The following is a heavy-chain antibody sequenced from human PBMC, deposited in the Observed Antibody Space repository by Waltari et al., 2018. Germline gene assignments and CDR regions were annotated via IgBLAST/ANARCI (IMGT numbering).Heavy chain of an antibody. V-gene: IGHV4-34*01. CDR2: INHSGST. CDR3: ARGPYRDAFDI. J-gene: IGHJ3*02. CDR1: GGTFSGYY. Sequence: QVQLQQWGAGLLKPSETLSLTCAVYGGTFSGYYWSWIRQPPGKGLEWIGEINHSGSTNDNPSLKSRVTISVDTSKNQFSLKLSSVTAADTAVYYCARGPYRDAFDIWGQGTMVTVSS. D-gene: IGHD3-16*02.